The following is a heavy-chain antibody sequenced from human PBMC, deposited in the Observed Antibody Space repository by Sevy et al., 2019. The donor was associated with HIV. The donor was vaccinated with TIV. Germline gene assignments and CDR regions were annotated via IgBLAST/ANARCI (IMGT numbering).Heavy chain of an antibody. D-gene: IGHD2-2*02. V-gene: IGHV3-30*04. J-gene: IGHJ4*02. CDR1: GFTFSSYA. CDR2: ISYDGSNK. Sequence: GGSLRLSCAASGFTFSSYAMHWVRQAPGKGLEWVAVISYDGSNKYYADSVKGRFTISRDNSKNTLYLQMYSLRAEDTDVYHCARVRELVTCSSTSGYMGLYSGYDRHEIFDYWGQGTLVTVSS. CDR3: ARVRELVTCSSTSGYMGLYSGYDRHEIFDY.